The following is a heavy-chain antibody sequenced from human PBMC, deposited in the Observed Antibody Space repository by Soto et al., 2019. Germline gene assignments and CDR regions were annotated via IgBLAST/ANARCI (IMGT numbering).Heavy chain of an antibody. J-gene: IGHJ4*02. CDR2: IWFDGSRE. V-gene: IGHV3-33*01. Sequence: QVHLVESGGGVVQPGRSLRLACEASGFTFSYYGMHWVRQAPGQGLEWVAFIWFDGSREVYRDSVKGRFSISSDNYNNTLYLQMNSLRAEDTALYYCARVSTGDTSPNYFDFGGQCTLVTGSS. CDR1: GFTFSYYG. D-gene: IGHD2-21*02. CDR3: ARVSTGDTSPNYFDF.